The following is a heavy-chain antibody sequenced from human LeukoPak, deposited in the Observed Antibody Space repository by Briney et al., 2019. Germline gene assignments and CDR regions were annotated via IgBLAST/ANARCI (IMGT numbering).Heavy chain of an antibody. CDR1: GYTFTGYF. D-gene: IGHD6-13*01. CDR3: ARAHPAAADFDY. V-gene: IGHV1-2*02. J-gene: IGHJ4*02. CDR2: INPNSGAT. Sequence: SVKVSCKASGYTFTGYFMHWVRQAPGQGLEWMGWINPNSGATTYAQKFQGGLTMTRDTSISTAYMELSRLTSDDTAVYYCARAHPAAADFDYWGQGTLVTVSS.